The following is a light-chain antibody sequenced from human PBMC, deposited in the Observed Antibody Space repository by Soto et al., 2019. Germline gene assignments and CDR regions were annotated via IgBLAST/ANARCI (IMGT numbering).Light chain of an antibody. CDR1: QSVGTN. CDR3: QQLNYWPRIT. Sequence: IVLTQSPATLSLSPGERATLSCRASQSVGTNLAWYQQKPGQAPRLLIYGASTRASGIPARFSGSGSGTDFTLTISSLQSEDFAVYYCQQLNYWPRITFGQGTRLEIK. V-gene: IGKV3-15*01. CDR2: GAS. J-gene: IGKJ5*01.